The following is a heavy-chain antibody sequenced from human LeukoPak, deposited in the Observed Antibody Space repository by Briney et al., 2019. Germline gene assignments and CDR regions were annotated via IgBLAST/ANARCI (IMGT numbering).Heavy chain of an antibody. CDR2: IYTSGST. J-gene: IGHJ4*02. D-gene: IGHD3-16*01. V-gene: IGHV4-61*02. CDR3: ARAEGGYLDY. CDR1: GGSISSGSYY. Sequence: SETLSLTCTVSGGSISSGSYYWSWIRQPAGKGLEWIGRIYTSGSTNYNPSLKSRVTISVDTSKNQFSLKLSSVTAADTAVYYCARAEGGYLDYWGQGTLVTVSS.